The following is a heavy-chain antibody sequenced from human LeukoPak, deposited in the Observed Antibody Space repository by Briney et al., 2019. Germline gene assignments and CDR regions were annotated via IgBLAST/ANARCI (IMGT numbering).Heavy chain of an antibody. Sequence: ASVKVSCKASGYTFSDYYMHWVRQAPGQGLEWMGLINPNSGYTKYGQKFQGRVTMTRDTSISTAYMELSRLRSDDTAVYYCARPMSLRGMVRVFGYWGQGTLVTVSS. V-gene: IGHV1-2*02. CDR3: ARPMSLRGMVRVFGY. J-gene: IGHJ4*02. CDR2: INPNSGYT. D-gene: IGHD3-10*01. CDR1: GYTFSDYY.